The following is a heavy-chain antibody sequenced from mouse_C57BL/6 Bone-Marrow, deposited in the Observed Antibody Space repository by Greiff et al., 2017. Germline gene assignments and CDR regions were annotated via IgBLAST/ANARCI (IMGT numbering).Heavy chain of an antibody. CDR1: GYTFTDYY. J-gene: IGHJ1*03. V-gene: IGHV1-26*01. CDR3: ARDYYGSHWYFDV. D-gene: IGHD1-1*01. CDR2: INPNNGGT. Sequence: EVKLMESGPELVKPGASVKISCKASGYTFTDYYMNWVKQSHGKSLEWIGDINPNNGGTSYNQKFKGKATLTVDKSSSTAYMELRSLTSEDSAVYYCARDYYGSHWYFDVWGTGTTVTVSS.